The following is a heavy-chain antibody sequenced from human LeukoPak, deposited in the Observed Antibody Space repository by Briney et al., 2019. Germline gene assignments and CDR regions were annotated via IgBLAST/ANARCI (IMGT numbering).Heavy chain of an antibody. D-gene: IGHD5-12*01. Sequence: PSDTLSLTCTVSGGSVSSGSYLWNWMRQPPGKGLEWIGYIHDSGNPNYNPSLKSRLSISLDTSKNHFPLRLSSVTASDTAVYYCARGVREGGYDSPCDYWGQGTLVTVSS. V-gene: IGHV4-61*03. CDR1: GGSVSSGSYL. CDR3: ARGVREGGYDSPCDY. J-gene: IGHJ4*02. CDR2: IHDSGNP.